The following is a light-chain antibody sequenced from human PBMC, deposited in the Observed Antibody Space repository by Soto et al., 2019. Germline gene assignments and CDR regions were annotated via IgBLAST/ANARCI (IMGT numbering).Light chain of an antibody. V-gene: IGLV7-43*01. CDR3: LLYYGGALVV. CDR1: TGAVTTGHY. J-gene: IGLJ2*01. CDR2: STS. Sequence: QTVVTQEPSLTGSPGGSVTLTCASSTGAVTTGHYPPWVQQNPGQVPKSLIYSTSDKHSWTPARFSGSLLGSKAALTLSSVQPEDEAEYYCLLYYGGALVVFGGGTKLTVL.